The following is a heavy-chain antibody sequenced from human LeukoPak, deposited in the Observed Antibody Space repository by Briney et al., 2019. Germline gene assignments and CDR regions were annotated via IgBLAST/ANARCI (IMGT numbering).Heavy chain of an antibody. CDR2: ISSNGGST. V-gene: IGHV3-64D*06. J-gene: IGHJ6*02. D-gene: IGHD2-15*01. CDR3: VKSGVGYYYYGMDV. Sequence: GGSLRLSCSASGFTFSSYATHWVRQAPGKGLEYVSAISSNGGSTYYADSVKGRFTISRDNSKNTLYLQMGSLRAEDTAVYYCVKSGVGYYYYGMDVWGQGTTVTVSS. CDR1: GFTFSSYA.